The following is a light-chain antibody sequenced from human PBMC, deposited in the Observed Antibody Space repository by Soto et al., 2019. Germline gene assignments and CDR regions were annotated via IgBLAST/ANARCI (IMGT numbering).Light chain of an antibody. CDR1: QSIGLA. J-gene: IGKJ1*01. V-gene: IGKV3-11*01. CDR3: QQRTDRPPWT. Sequence: EIVMTQSPATLSVSTGERATLSCRASQSIGLAIAWYQHKPGQAPRLLIFDASQRATGIPARFRGSGSGTDFTLSISSLEPEDFAVYYCQQRTDRPPWTFGQGTKVDIK. CDR2: DAS.